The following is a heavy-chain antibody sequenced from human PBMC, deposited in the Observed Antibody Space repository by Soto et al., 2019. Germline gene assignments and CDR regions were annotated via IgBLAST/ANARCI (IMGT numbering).Heavy chain of an antibody. CDR2: IYNSGST. CDR1: GGSINSYY. J-gene: IGHJ5*02. CDR3: ARQEMILNWFDP. D-gene: IGHD3-16*01. V-gene: IGHV4-59*08. Sequence: LETLSLTCAVSGGSINSYYWSWIRQPPGKGLEWIGNIYNSGSTNYNPSLKSRVTISVDTSKNQFSLKLSSVTAADTAVYYCARQEMILNWFDPWGQGIPVTVSS.